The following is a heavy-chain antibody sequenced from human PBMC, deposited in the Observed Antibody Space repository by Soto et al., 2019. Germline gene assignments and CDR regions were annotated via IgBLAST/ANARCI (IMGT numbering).Heavy chain of an antibody. CDR3: ARVRGSVSYYNGPPSKNYYYYGMDV. J-gene: IGHJ6*02. Sequence: SSETLCVTCAVSGGSISSSNWWSWGRQPPGKGLEWFGEIDHSGSINYNPSLKSRVTISVDKSKNQFSLKLSSVTAADTAVYYCARVRGSVSYYNGPPSKNYYYYGMDVWGQGTTVT. V-gene: IGHV4-4*02. CDR2: IDHSGSI. CDR1: GGSISSSNW. D-gene: IGHD3-10*01.